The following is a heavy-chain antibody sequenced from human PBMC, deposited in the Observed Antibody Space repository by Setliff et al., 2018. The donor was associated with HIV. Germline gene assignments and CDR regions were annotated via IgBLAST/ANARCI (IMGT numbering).Heavy chain of an antibody. CDR3: AGNFGVSLSGRYYYDYGMDI. J-gene: IGHJ6*02. D-gene: IGHD4-17*01. Sequence: ASVKVSCKASGYTFTGDYLHWVRQAPGQGLEWLGWVNPNSGDAIYAQNFQGRVTMTRDTSINAAYMELRGLRSDDTAVYYCAGNFGVSLSGRYYYDYGMDIWGQGTTVTVSS. V-gene: IGHV1-2*02. CDR2: VNPNSGDA. CDR1: GYTFTGDY.